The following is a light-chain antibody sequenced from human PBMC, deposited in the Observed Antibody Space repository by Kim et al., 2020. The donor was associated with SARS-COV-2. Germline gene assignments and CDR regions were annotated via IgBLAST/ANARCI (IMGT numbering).Light chain of an antibody. Sequence: SPGQSITIPCTGTSSDGGSYNLVSWYQQHPGKAPKIMIYEVSKRPSGVSDRFSGSKSGNTASLTISGRQAEDESDYYCCSYAGSRVFGGGTQLTVL. V-gene: IGLV2-23*02. CDR1: SSDGGSYNL. J-gene: IGLJ3*02. CDR3: CSYAGSRV. CDR2: EVS.